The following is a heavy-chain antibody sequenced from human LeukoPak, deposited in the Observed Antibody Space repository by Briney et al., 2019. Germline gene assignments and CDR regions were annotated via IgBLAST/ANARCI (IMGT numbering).Heavy chain of an antibody. Sequence: SQTLSLTCAISGDSVSSYSAAWNWIRQSPSRGLEWLGRTYYRSKRFNDYAVSVKSRITVNTDTSKNQFSLQLNAVTPEDTAVYFCARDSGMGLDAFDIWGQGTMVTVSS. D-gene: IGHD3-10*01. V-gene: IGHV6-1*01. CDR3: ARDSGMGLDAFDI. J-gene: IGHJ3*02. CDR1: GDSVSSYSAA. CDR2: TYYRSKRFN.